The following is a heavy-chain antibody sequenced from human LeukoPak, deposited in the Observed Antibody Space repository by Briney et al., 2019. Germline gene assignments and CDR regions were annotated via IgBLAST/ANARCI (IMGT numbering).Heavy chain of an antibody. J-gene: IGHJ6*03. CDR1: GYTFTSYG. V-gene: IGHV1-18*01. CDR3: ARAGGSYYYGSGTPADYYVDV. CDR2: ISAYNGNT. Sequence: ASVKVSCKASGYTFTSYGISWVRQAPGQGLEWMGWISAYNGNTNYAQKLQGRVTMTTDTSTSTAYMELRSLRSDDTAVYYCARAGGSYYYGSGTPADYYVDVWGKGTTVTVSS. D-gene: IGHD3-10*01.